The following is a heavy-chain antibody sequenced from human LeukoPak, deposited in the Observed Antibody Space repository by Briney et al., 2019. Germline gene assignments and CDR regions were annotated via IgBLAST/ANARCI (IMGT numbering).Heavy chain of an antibody. D-gene: IGHD4-11*01. CDR1: GFTFSSYW. CDR2: IKQDGSEK. CDR3: ARARKTKQTNSNYDY. Sequence: GGSLRLSCAASGFTFSSYWVSWVRQAPGKGLEWVANIKQDGSEKYYVDSVKGRFTISRDNAKNSLYLQMNSLRAEDTAVYYCARARKTKQTNSNYDYWGQGTLVTVSS. V-gene: IGHV3-7*01. J-gene: IGHJ4*02.